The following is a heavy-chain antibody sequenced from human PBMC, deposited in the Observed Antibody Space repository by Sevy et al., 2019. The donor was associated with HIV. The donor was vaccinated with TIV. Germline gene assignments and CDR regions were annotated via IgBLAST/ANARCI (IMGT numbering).Heavy chain of an antibody. CDR2: INPNSGGT. CDR1: GYTFTGYC. V-gene: IGHV1-2*02. CDR3: AKERVYCSGGSCKPGGWFDP. J-gene: IGHJ5*02. Sequence: ASVKVSCKASGYTFTGYCMHWVRQAPGQGLEWMGWINPNSGGTNYAQKFQGRVTMTRDTSISTAYMELSRLRSDDTAVYYCAKERVYCSGGSCKPGGWFDPWGQGTLVTVSS. D-gene: IGHD2-15*01.